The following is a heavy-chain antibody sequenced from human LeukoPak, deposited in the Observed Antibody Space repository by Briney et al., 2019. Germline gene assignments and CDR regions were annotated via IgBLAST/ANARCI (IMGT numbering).Heavy chain of an antibody. V-gene: IGHV4-39*01. CDR2: IYYSGST. Sequence: SETLSLTCTVSGGSISSSSYYWGWIRQPPGKGLEWIGSIYYSGSTYYNPSLKSRVTLSVDTSKNQFSLKLSSVTAADTAVYYCARQGIAVAGMDYWGQGTLVTVSS. J-gene: IGHJ4*02. CDR3: ARQGIAVAGMDY. CDR1: GGSISSSSYY. D-gene: IGHD6-19*01.